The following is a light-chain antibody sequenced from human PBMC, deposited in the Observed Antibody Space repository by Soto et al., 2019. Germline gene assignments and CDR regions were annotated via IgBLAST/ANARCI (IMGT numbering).Light chain of an antibody. CDR2: GAS. CDR3: QQYGSSFSFT. CDR1: QSVSSSY. J-gene: IGKJ3*01. Sequence: EIVLTQSPGTLSLSPGERATLSCRASQSVSSSYLGWYQQKPGQAPRLLIYGASSRATSIPDRFSGSGSGTDFTLTISRLEPEDFAVYYCQQYGSSFSFTFGPGTKVDIK. V-gene: IGKV3-20*01.